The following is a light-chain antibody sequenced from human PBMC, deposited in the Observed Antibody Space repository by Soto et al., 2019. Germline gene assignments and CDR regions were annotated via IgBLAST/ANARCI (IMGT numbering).Light chain of an antibody. Sequence: DIQMTQSPSTLSASVGDRVTITCRASQSISSWLAWYQQKPGKAPKLLIYDASSLESGVPSRFSGSGSGTELTLTISSLQPDDFATYYCQQYNSYPAFGQGTKVEI. V-gene: IGKV1-5*01. CDR1: QSISSW. CDR3: QQYNSYPA. CDR2: DAS. J-gene: IGKJ1*01.